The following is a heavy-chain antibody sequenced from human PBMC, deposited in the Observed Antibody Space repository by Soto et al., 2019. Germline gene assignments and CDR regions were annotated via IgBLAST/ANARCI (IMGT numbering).Heavy chain of an antibody. J-gene: IGHJ4*02. CDR1: GFTFNNYA. Sequence: GGSLRLSCAASGFTFNNYAMSWVRQAPGKGLEWVSGVSGSGGSTYYADSVKGRFTISRDNSKNTLYLQMNSLRAEDTALYYCAKGTRYCSGDSCYFGYWGQGTLVTVSS. CDR2: VSGSGGST. V-gene: IGHV3-23*01. D-gene: IGHD2-15*01. CDR3: AKGTRYCSGDSCYFGY.